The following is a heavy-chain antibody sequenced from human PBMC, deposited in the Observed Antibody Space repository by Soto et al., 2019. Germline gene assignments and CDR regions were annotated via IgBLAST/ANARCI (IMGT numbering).Heavy chain of an antibody. J-gene: IGHJ1*01. Sequence: GGSLRLSCSASGFIFSYYAMHGVRLTPGKGLEFVSAISNNGGSTNDAPSVWGRFTISRDNSKNTVYLEMSSLRVEDTAVYYCVKDPSRGGWYGFFLHWGQGTVVTVSS. CDR2: ISNNGGST. CDR1: GFIFSYYA. V-gene: IGHV3-64D*06. CDR3: VKDPSRGGWYGFFLH. D-gene: IGHD6-19*01.